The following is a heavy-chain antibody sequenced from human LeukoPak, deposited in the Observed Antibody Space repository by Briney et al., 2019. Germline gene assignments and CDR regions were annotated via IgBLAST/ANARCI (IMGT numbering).Heavy chain of an antibody. CDR3: ARSRVVPAARSGAFDI. J-gene: IGHJ3*02. CDR2: INPNSGGT. D-gene: IGHD2-2*01. Sequence: ASVKVSCKASGYTFTGYYMHWVRQAPGQGLEWMGWINPNSGGTNYAQKFQGWVTMTRDTSISTAYMELSRLRSDDTAVYYCARSRVVPAARSGAFDIWGQGTMVTVSS. CDR1: GYTFTGYY. V-gene: IGHV1-2*04.